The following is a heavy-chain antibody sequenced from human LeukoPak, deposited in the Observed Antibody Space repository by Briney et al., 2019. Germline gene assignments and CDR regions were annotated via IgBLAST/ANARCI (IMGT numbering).Heavy chain of an antibody. D-gene: IGHD2-2*01. CDR1: GFSFNNNA. Sequence: PGGSLRLSCAASGFSFNNNAMSWVRQAPGKGLEWVSAINGGGDATEYADSVKGRFTISRDNSKKTLYLQMNSLRPEDTAVYYCARCTASCYANAFDVWGQGTLLTVPS. J-gene: IGHJ3*01. CDR2: INGGGDAT. V-gene: IGHV3-23*01. CDR3: ARCTASCYANAFDV.